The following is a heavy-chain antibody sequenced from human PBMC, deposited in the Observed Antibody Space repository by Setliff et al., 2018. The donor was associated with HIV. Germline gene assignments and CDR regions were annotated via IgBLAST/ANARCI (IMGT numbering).Heavy chain of an antibody. CDR3: ARGKGVGGVVITGGLDV. D-gene: IGHD3-10*01. Sequence: ASVKVSCKAFGPGFTNGDIHWLRRATGQGLEWVGFMNPNSGVSGYAERFHGRVSMTRDTSTSTAYMELSSLTSEDTAVYWCARGKGVGGVVITGGLDVWGKGTTVTVPQ. J-gene: IGHJ6*04. V-gene: IGHV1-8*01. CDR1: GPGFTNGD. CDR2: MNPNSGVS.